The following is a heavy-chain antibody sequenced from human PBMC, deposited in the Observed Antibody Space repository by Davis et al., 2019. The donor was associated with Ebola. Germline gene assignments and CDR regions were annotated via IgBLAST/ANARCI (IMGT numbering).Heavy chain of an antibody. CDR1: GGSFSGYY. J-gene: IGHJ4*02. CDR3: ARVWQLVRSRRHFDY. V-gene: IGHV4-34*01. D-gene: IGHD6-13*01. CDR2: INHSGST. Sequence: SETLSLTCAVYGGSFSGYYWSWIRQPPGKGLEWIGEINHSGSTNYNPSLKSRVTISVDKSKNQFSLKLSSVTAADTAVYYCARVWQLVRSRRHFDYWGQGTLVTVSS.